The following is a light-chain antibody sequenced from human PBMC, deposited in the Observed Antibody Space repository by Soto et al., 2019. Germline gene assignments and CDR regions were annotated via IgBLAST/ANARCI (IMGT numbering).Light chain of an antibody. CDR2: KAS. CDR1: QSISYW. Sequence: DIQMTQSPSTLSASVGDRVTTTCRASQSISYWLAWYQQKPGKAPKLLIYKASSLESGVPSRFSGSGSGTEFTLTISSLQPDDSATYYCQQYNSYSQTFGQGTKVEIK. V-gene: IGKV1-5*03. J-gene: IGKJ1*01. CDR3: QQYNSYSQT.